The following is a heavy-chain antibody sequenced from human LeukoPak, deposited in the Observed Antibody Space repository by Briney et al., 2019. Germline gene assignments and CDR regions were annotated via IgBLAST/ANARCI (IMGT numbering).Heavy chain of an antibody. CDR3: ARATGSYYYGMDV. Sequence: PSETLSLTCSVSGYSISSGYYWGWIRQPPGKGLEWIGSIHHSGSIYYNPSLRSRVTISVDTSKNQFSLKLSSVTAADTAMYYCARATGSYYYGMDVWGQGTTVTVSS. D-gene: IGHD1-1*01. V-gene: IGHV4-38-2*02. CDR2: IHHSGSI. J-gene: IGHJ6*02. CDR1: GYSISSGYY.